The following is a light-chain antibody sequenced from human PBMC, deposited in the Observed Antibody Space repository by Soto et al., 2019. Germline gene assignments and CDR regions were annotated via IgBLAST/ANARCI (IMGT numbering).Light chain of an antibody. CDR1: SSDVGGYNY. CDR2: NVG. J-gene: IGLJ1*01. V-gene: IGLV2-11*01. Sequence: QSALTQLRSVSGSPGQSVTISCTRTSSDVGGYNYVSWYQQYPGKAPKLIIYNVGTRRLGVPGRFSGSKSGNTAPLTISRLQAEDEAQYYCCSYAGSYTFVCGSGTKVTAL. CDR3: CSYAGSYTFV.